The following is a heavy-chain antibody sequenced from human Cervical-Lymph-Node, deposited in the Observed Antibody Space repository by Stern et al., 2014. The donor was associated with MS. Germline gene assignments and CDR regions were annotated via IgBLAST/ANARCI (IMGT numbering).Heavy chain of an antibody. CDR3: ARGSRHSDY. J-gene: IGHJ4*02. CDR1: GFTFSDYY. Sequence: EVQLVQSGGGLVQPGGSLRLSCAASGFTFSDYYMDLVRQAPGKGLEWVGRIRNKANSYTTEYAASVAGRFTISRDDSKNSLYLQMNTLKTEDTALYYCARGSRHSDYWGQGIMVIVSS. CDR2: IRNKANSYTT. V-gene: IGHV3-72*01.